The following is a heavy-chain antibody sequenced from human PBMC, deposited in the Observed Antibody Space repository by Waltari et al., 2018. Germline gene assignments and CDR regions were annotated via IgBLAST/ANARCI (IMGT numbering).Heavy chain of an antibody. J-gene: IGHJ4*02. CDR2: IYYSGST. CDR3: ARGRAFGPHDY. Sequence: QVQLQESGSGLVKPSETLSLTCTVSGGSISSYYWSWIRQPPGKGLEWIGYIYYSGSTNYHPPLKSRVTISVDTSKNQFSLKLSSVTAADTAVYYCARGRAFGPHDYWGQGTLVTVSS. CDR1: GGSISSYY. V-gene: IGHV4-59*01. D-gene: IGHD3-10*01.